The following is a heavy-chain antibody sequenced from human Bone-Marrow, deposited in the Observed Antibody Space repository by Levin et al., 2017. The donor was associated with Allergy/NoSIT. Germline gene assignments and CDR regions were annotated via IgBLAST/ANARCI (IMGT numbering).Heavy chain of an antibody. CDR1: GGSISSSSYY. CDR3: ARLGRSSRLGWFDP. V-gene: IGHV4-39*01. D-gene: IGHD6-13*01. J-gene: IGHJ5*02. CDR2: IYYSGST. Sequence: SETLSLTCTVSGGSISSSSYYWGWIRQPPGKGLEWIGSIYYSGSTYYNPSLKSRVTISVDTSKNQFSLKLSSVTAADTAVYYCARLGRSSRLGWFDPWGQGTLVTVSS.